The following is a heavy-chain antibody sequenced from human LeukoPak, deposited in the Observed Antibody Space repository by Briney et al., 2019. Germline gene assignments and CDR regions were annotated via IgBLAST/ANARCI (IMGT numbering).Heavy chain of an antibody. CDR2: ISGSGGST. CDR3: ATKQHLYYYYGMDV. D-gene: IGHD6-13*01. V-gene: IGHV3-23*01. Sequence: PGGSLRLSCAASGFTFSSYAMSWVRQAPGKGLEWVSAISGSGGSTYYADSVKGRFTISRDNSKNTLYLQMNSLRAEDTAVYYCATKQHLYYYYGMDVWGQGTTVTVSS. CDR1: GFTFSSYA. J-gene: IGHJ6*02.